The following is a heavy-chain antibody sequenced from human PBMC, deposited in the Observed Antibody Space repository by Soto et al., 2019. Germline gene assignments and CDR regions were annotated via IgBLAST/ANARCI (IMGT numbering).Heavy chain of an antibody. CDR3: AREWENTAMDY. V-gene: IGHV1-46*01. D-gene: IGHD5-18*01. CDR2: INPSGGST. Sequence: ASVKVSCKASGYTFTSYYMHWVRQAPGQGLEWMGIINPSGGSTSYAQKFQGRVTMTRDTSTSTAYMELSSLRSEDTAVYYCAREWENTAMDYWGQGTLVTVSS. J-gene: IGHJ4*02. CDR1: GYTFTSYY.